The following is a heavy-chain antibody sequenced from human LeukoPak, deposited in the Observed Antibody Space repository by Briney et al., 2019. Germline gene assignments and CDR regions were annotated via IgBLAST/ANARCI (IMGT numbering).Heavy chain of an antibody. CDR2: IYHSGST. CDR3: AAGVLGAFDI. V-gene: IGHV4-39*07. Sequence: SETLSLTCTVSGASISSSSYYWGWIRQPPGKGLEWIGYIYHSGSTYYNPSLKSRVTISVDRSKNQFSLKLSSVTAADTAVYYCAAGVLGAFDIWGQGTMVTVSS. J-gene: IGHJ3*02. D-gene: IGHD2-8*01. CDR1: GASISSSSYY.